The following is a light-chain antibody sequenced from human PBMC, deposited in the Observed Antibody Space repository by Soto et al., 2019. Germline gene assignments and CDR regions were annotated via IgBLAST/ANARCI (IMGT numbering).Light chain of an antibody. CDR1: SSNIGAGYD. CDR3: QSYDSSLSGSRV. Sequence: QSVLTQPPSVSGAPGQRVTISCTGSSSNIGAGYDVHWYQQLPGTAPKLLIYGNSNRPSGVPDRFSGSKSGTSASLAITGLQAEYAADYYGQSYDSSLSGSRVFGTGTKLTVL. J-gene: IGLJ1*01. V-gene: IGLV1-40*01. CDR2: GNS.